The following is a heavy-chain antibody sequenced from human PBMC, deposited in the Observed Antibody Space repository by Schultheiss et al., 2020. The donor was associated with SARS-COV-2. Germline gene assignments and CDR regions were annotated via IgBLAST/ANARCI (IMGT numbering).Heavy chain of an antibody. J-gene: IGHJ3*02. D-gene: IGHD3-3*01. CDR1: GYTFTSYA. Sequence: ASVKVSCKASGYTFTSYAMHWVRQAPGQRLEWMGRINPDSGGTNYAQNFQGRVTMTSDTSISTAYMELSRLRSDDTAVYYCARESGVENNDAFDIWGQGTMVTVSS. CDR2: INPDSGGT. V-gene: IGHV1-2*06. CDR3: ARESGVENNDAFDI.